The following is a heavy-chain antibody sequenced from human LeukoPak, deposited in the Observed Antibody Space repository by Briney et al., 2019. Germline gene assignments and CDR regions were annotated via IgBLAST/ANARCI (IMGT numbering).Heavy chain of an antibody. V-gene: IGHV4-38-2*02. Sequence: PSETLSLTCTVSGYSISSGYYWGWIRQPPGKGLEWIGSIYHSGSTYYNPSLKSRVTISVDTSKNQFSLKLSSVTAADTAVYYCARDLRNYYGSGSHGVDASDIWGQGTMVTVSS. D-gene: IGHD3-10*01. J-gene: IGHJ3*02. CDR3: ARDLRNYYGSGSHGVDASDI. CDR1: GYSISSGYY. CDR2: IYHSGST.